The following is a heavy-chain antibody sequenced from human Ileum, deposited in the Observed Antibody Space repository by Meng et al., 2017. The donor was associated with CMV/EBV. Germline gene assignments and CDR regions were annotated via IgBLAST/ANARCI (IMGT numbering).Heavy chain of an antibody. CDR2: ISAYNGDT. Sequence: ASVKVSCKASGYTFTNYGVSWVRQAPGQGLEGMGWISAYNGDTEYAQKFQGRVTMITGTSTSTAYMELRSLRSDDTAVYYCARVGGCCSTTSHPCMDVWGQGTTVTVSS. CDR3: ARVGGCCSTTSHPCMDV. CDR1: GYTFTNYG. D-gene: IGHD2-2*01. J-gene: IGHJ6*02. V-gene: IGHV1-18*01.